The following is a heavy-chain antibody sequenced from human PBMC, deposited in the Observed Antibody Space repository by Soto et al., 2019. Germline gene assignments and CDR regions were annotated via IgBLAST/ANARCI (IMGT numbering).Heavy chain of an antibody. V-gene: IGHV3-66*01. CDR2: IYVDGTT. CDR1: GFSVGSSY. J-gene: IGHJ5*02. CDR3: IKGKVGTDPNWLDP. D-gene: IGHD2-21*02. Sequence: EVQLVESGGGLVQPGGSLRLSCAASGFSVGSSYLYWVRQAPGRGLQWVSSIYVDGTTYYTASVKGRFSISRDSSKNTLYLQMNSLGAEDTALYYCIKGKVGTDPNWLDPWGQGRLVTVSS.